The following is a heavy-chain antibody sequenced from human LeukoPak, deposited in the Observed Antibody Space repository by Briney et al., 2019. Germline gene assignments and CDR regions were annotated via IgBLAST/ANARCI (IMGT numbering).Heavy chain of an antibody. D-gene: IGHD3-9*01. V-gene: IGHV4-34*01. J-gene: IGHJ6*02. Sequence: SETLSLTCAVYGGSFSGYYWSWIRQPPGKGLEWIGEINHSGSTNYNPSLKSRVTISVDTSKNQISLKLSSVTAADTAVYYCARGSDILTGYYKAYQYYGMDVWGQGTTVTVAS. CDR1: GGSFSGYY. CDR3: ARGSDILTGYYKAYQYYGMDV. CDR2: INHSGST.